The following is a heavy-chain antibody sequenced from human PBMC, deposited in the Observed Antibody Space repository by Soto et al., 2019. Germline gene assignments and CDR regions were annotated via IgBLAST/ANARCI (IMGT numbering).Heavy chain of an antibody. J-gene: IGHJ4*02. CDR1: VDSISNYY. Sequence: PSETLSLTCTVSVDSISNYYWSWIRQPPGKGLEWIAYFSDSGSTNYNPSLKSRVTISVDTSKNQFSLKLSSVSAADTAVYYCARDGSRYDFWSGPYYFDYWGQGTLVTVSS. D-gene: IGHD3-3*01. CDR3: ARDGSRYDFWSGPYYFDY. V-gene: IGHV4-59*01. CDR2: FSDSGST.